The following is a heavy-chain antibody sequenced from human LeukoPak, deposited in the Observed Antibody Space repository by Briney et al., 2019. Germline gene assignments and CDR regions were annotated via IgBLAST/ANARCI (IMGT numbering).Heavy chain of an antibody. CDR1: DGSFTSGNYY. CDR3: ARGDDSSGWYDWSYFDY. CDR2: INHSGST. V-gene: IGHV4-39*07. J-gene: IGHJ4*02. Sequence: PSETLSLTCTVSDGSFTSGNYYWGWIRQPPGKGLEWIGEINHSGSTNYNPSLKSRVTISVDTSKNQFSLKLSSVAAADTAVYYCARGDDSSGWYDWSYFDYWGQGTLVTVSS. D-gene: IGHD6-19*01.